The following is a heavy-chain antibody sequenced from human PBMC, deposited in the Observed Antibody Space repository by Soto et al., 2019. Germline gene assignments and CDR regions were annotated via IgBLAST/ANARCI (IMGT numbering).Heavy chain of an antibody. CDR1: GFTFDDYG. CDR2: INWNGGST. J-gene: IGHJ4*02. D-gene: IGHD3-16*01. V-gene: IGHV3-20*04. Sequence: GGSLRLSCAASGFTFDDYGMSWVRQAPGKGLEWVSGINWNGGSTGYAGSVKGRFTISRDNAKNSLYLQMNSLRAEDTALYYCARDVIKWGEFDSHDFDYWGQGTLVTVSS. CDR3: ARDVIKWGEFDSHDFDY.